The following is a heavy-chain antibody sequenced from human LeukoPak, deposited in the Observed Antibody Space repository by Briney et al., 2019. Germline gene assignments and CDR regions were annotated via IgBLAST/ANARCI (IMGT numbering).Heavy chain of an antibody. CDR2: INSNSGDT. CDR3: ASLAPRITMVRGGD. D-gene: IGHD3-10*01. V-gene: IGHV1-2*02. Sequence: ASVKVSCKASGYTFTGYYMHWVRQAPGQGLEWMGWINSNSGDTNYAQKFQGRVTMTRDTSISTAYMELSRLRSDDTAVYYCASLAPRITMVRGGDWGQGTLVTVSS. J-gene: IGHJ4*02. CDR1: GYTFTGYY.